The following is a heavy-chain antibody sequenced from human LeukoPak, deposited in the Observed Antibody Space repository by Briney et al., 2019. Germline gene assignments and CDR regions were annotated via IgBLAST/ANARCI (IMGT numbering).Heavy chain of an antibody. CDR2: IYYSGSN. J-gene: IGHJ4*02. CDR1: GGSISSGGYC. D-gene: IGHD2-2*01. CDR3: ARGFGGSSTSYACAFGY. Sequence: SQTLSLTCAVSGGSISSGGYCWSWIRQHPGKCLESIGYIYYSGSNYYNPSLKSRITISVDTSKNQFFLKLSSVAAADTAVYYCARGFGGSSTSYACAFGYWGQGTPVTVSS. V-gene: IGHV4-31*02.